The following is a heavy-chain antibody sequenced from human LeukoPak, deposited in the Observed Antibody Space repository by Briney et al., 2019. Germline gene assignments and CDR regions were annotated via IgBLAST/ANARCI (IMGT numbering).Heavy chain of an antibody. CDR3: ARRPSPGAFDI. J-gene: IGHJ3*02. CDR2: IYYSGST. CDR1: GGSISSSSYY. Sequence: SETLSLTCTVSGGSISSSSYYWGWIRQPPGKGLEWIGSIYYSGSTYYNSSLKSRVTISVDTSKNQFSLKLSSVTAADTAVYYCARRPSPGAFDIWGQGTMVTVSS. V-gene: IGHV4-39*07. D-gene: IGHD2-2*01.